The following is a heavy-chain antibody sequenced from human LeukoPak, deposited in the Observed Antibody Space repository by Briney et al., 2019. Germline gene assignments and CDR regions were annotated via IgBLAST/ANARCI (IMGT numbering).Heavy chain of an antibody. D-gene: IGHD3-22*01. J-gene: IGHJ4*02. Sequence: ASVKVSCKVSGYTLTELSIHWVRQAPGKGLEWMGGFDPEDGETIYAQKFQGRVTMTEDTSTDTAYMELSSLRSEDTAVYYCATDLGREGYDSSGYLLDYWGQGTLVTVSS. V-gene: IGHV1-24*01. CDR2: FDPEDGET. CDR1: GYTLTELS. CDR3: ATDLGREGYDSSGYLLDY.